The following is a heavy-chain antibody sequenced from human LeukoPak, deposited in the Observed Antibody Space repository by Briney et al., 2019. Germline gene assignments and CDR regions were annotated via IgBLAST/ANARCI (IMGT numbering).Heavy chain of an antibody. V-gene: IGHV3-33*01. CDR2: IWYDGSNK. D-gene: IGHD5-12*01. Sequence: PGGSLRLSCAASGVTFSSFGLHWVRQAPGKGLEWVAVIWYDGSNKKYVDSVKGRFTISRDNSKNTLYLQMNSLRAEDTAVYYCVRVRVATMGPPDYWGQGTLVTVSS. CDR3: VRVRVATMGPPDY. CDR1: GVTFSSFG. J-gene: IGHJ4*02.